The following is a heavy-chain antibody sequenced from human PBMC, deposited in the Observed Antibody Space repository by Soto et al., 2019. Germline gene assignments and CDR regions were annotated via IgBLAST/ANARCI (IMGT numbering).Heavy chain of an antibody. Sequence: GESLTISCKGSGYSFTSYWIGWVRQMPGKGLEWMGIIYPGDSDTRYSPSFQGQVTISADKSISTAYLQWSSLKASDTAMYYCAGPYYDILTGSRIDAFDIWGQGTMVTVSS. J-gene: IGHJ3*02. V-gene: IGHV5-51*01. CDR2: IYPGDSDT. D-gene: IGHD3-9*01. CDR3: AGPYYDILTGSRIDAFDI. CDR1: GYSFTSYW.